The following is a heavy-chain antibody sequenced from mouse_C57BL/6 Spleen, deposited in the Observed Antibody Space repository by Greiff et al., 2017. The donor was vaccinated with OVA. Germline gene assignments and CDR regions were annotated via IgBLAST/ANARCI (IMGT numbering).Heavy chain of an antibody. Sequence: DVQLQESGPGLVKPSQSLSLTCSVTGYSITSGYYWNWIRQFPGNKLEWMGYISYDGSNNYNPSLKNRISITRDTSKNQFFLKLNSVTTEDTATYYCARRTTGAWFAYWGQGTLVTVSA. J-gene: IGHJ3*01. CDR1: GYSITSGYY. CDR3: ARRTTGAWFAY. V-gene: IGHV3-6*01. D-gene: IGHD4-1*02. CDR2: ISYDGSN.